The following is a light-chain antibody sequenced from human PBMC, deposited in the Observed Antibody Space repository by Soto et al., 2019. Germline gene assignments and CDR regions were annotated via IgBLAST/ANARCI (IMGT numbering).Light chain of an antibody. CDR2: DVS. CDR1: QSVNSNY. Sequence: EVVMRQSPATLSVSPGERATLSCRASQSVNSNYLAWYQQKPGQAPRLLIYDVSNRATGIPARFSGSGSGTDFTLTISSLEPGDFAVYYCQQRNDWQVTFGQGTRLEIK. CDR3: QQRNDWQVT. J-gene: IGKJ5*01. V-gene: IGKV3-11*01.